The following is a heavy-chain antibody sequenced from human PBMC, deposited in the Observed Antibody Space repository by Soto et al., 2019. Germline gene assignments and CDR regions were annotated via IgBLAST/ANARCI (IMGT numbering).Heavy chain of an antibody. CDR3: ARTDYGSGTFDS. J-gene: IGHJ4*02. D-gene: IGHD3-10*01. CDR2: IYPGDSDV. V-gene: IGHV5-51*03. CDR1: GYDFSASW. Sequence: DVQLVQSGAEVKKPGESLRISCKGSGYDFSASWINWVRQMPGKGLEWMGTIYPGDSDVRYSPHFQGQVTISVDKSISIAYLQWSSLKAADTAIYYCARTDYGSGTFDSWGQGTLVTVSS.